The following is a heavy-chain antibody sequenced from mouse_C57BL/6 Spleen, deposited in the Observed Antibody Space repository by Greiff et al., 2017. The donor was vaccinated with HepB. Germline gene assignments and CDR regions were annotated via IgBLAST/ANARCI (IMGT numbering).Heavy chain of an antibody. J-gene: IGHJ2*01. V-gene: IGHV3-6*01. CDR2: ISYDGSN. CDR3: ARGRGWSFFDY. Sequence: EVQLQQSGPGLVKPSQSLSLTCSVTGYSITSGYYWNWIRQFPGNKLEWMGYISYDGSNNYNPSLKNRISITRDTSKNQFFLKLNSVTTEDTATYYCARGRGWSFFDYWGQGTTLTVSS. CDR1: GYSITSGYY. D-gene: IGHD2-3*01.